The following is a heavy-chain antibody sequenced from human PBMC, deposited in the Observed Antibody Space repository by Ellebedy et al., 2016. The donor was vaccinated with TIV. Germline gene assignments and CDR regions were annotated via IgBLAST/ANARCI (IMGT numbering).Heavy chain of an antibody. Sequence: AASVKVSCKASGYTFTSYYMHWVRQAPGQGLEWMGLIKPSDAYTGNAQKFQGRVTMTRDTSTSTVYMDLSSLRSEDTAVYYCARVSGSYDPDSTFHYWGQGTLVTVST. CDR2: IKPSDAYT. V-gene: IGHV1-46*01. D-gene: IGHD3-10*01. J-gene: IGHJ4*02. CDR1: GYTFTSYY. CDR3: ARVSGSYDPDSTFHY.